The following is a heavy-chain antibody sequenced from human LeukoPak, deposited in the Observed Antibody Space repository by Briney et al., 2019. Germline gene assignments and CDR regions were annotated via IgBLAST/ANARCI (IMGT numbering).Heavy chain of an antibody. Sequence: ASVKVSCKASGYTFTSYYMHWVRQAPGQGLEWMGIINPSGGSTIYAQKFQGRVTITADESTSTAYMELSSLRSEDTAVYYCARDYYYDSSGYYYVGYFDYWGQGTLVTVSS. CDR2: INPSGGST. V-gene: IGHV1-46*01. J-gene: IGHJ4*02. CDR1: GYTFTSYY. D-gene: IGHD3-22*01. CDR3: ARDYYYDSSGYYYVGYFDY.